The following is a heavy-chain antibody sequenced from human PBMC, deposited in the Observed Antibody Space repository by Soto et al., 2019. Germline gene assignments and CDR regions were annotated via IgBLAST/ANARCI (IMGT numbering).Heavy chain of an antibody. Sequence: QLQLQESGSGLVKPSQTLSLTCAVSGGSISSGGYSWSWIRQPPGKGLEWIGYLYHSGTTYYNPPLKCPVTISVDRSKHQFSLKLSSVTAADTAVYSCARVPDRWGQGTLVTVSS. CDR2: LYHSGTT. J-gene: IGHJ5*02. D-gene: IGHD2-2*01. CDR1: GGSISSGGYS. V-gene: IGHV4-30-2*01. CDR3: ARVPDR.